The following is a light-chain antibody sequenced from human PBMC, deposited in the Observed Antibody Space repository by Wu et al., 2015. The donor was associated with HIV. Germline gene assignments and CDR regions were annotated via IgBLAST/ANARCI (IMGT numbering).Light chain of an antibody. CDR2: GAS. CDR3: QQYGSSAGFT. CDR1: QSVSSNY. V-gene: IGKV3-20*01. J-gene: IGKJ3*01. Sequence: EIVLTQSPGTLSLSPGERATLSCRASQSVSSNYLAWYQQKPGQAPRLLIYGASRRATGIPDRFGGSGSGTDFTLTISRLEPEDFAVYYCQQYGSSAGFTFGPGTKVDIK.